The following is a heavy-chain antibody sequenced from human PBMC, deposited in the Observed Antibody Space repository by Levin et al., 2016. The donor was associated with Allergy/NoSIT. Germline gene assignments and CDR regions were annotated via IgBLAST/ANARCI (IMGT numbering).Heavy chain of an antibody. Sequence: WIRQPPGKGLEWVSSISSSSSYIYYADSVKGRFAISRDNAKNSLYLQMNSLRAEDTAVYYCARDLGYCSSTSCYTGEVDYWGQGTLVTVSS. CDR2: ISSSSSYI. J-gene: IGHJ4*02. CDR3: ARDLGYCSSTSCYTGEVDY. V-gene: IGHV3-21*01. D-gene: IGHD2-2*02.